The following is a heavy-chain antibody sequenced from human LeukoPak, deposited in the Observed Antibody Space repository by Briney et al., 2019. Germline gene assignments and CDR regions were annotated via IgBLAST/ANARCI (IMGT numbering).Heavy chain of an antibody. J-gene: IGHJ6*03. CDR3: ARDDRRGNYYYYMDV. CDR1: GFTFSSYS. D-gene: IGHD6-13*01. CDR2: ISSSSSTI. Sequence: GGSLRLSCAASGFTFSSYSMNWVRQAPGKGLEWVSYISSSSSTIYYADSVKGRFTISRDNAKNSLYLQMNSLRAEDTAVYYCARDDRRGNYYYYMDVWGKGTTVTVSS. V-gene: IGHV3-48*01.